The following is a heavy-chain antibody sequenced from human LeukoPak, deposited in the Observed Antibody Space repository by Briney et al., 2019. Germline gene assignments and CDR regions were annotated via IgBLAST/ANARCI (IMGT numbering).Heavy chain of an antibody. CDR2: INHSGST. CDR3: ARGMCSGGSCPPGYYFDY. J-gene: IGHJ4*02. Sequence: SETLSLTCAVYGGSFSGYYWSWIRQPPGKGLEWSGEINHSGSTNYNPSLKSRVTISVDTSKNQFSLKLSSVTAADTAVYYCARGMCSGGSCPPGYYFDYWGQGTLVTVSS. CDR1: GGSFSGYY. D-gene: IGHD2-15*01. V-gene: IGHV4-34*01.